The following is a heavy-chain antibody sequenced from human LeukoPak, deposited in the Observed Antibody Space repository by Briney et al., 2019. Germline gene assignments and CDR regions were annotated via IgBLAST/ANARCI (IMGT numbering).Heavy chain of an antibody. D-gene: IGHD2-15*01. V-gene: IGHV4-59*08. CDR3: ARHEGGLTVVPPRHAFDI. CDR1: GGSISSYY. J-gene: IGHJ3*02. Sequence: PSETLSLTCTVSGGSISSYYWSWIRQPPGKGLEWIGYIYYSGSTNYNPSRKSRVTISVDTSKNQFSLKLSSVTAADTAVYYCARHEGGLTVVPPRHAFDIWGQGTMVTVSS. CDR2: IYYSGST.